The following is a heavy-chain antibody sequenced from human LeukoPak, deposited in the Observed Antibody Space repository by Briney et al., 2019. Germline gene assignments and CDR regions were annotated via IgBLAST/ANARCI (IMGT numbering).Heavy chain of an antibody. CDR3: ARTSIYYDSSGYRS. D-gene: IGHD3-22*01. CDR2: IYTSEST. Sequence: SETLSLTCTVSNDSISSYYWSWIRQPAGKGLEWVGRIYTSESTNYNPSLKSRVTMSVDTSKNQFSLKLSSVTAADTAVYYCARTSIYYDSSGYRSWGQGTLVTVSS. J-gene: IGHJ5*02. V-gene: IGHV4-4*07. CDR1: NDSISSYY.